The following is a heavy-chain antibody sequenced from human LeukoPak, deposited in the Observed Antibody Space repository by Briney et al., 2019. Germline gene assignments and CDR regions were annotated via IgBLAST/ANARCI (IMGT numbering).Heavy chain of an antibody. CDR2: IYSGGST. CDR3: ARTYYYGSGSYAPDYYYYYGMDV. V-gene: IGHV3-53*01. Sequence: GGSLRLSCAASGFTVSSNYMSWVRQAPGKGLEWVSVIYSGGSTYYADSVKGRFTISRDNSKNTLYLQMNSLRAEDTAVYYCARTYYYGSGSYAPDYYYYYGMDVWGQGTTVTVSS. D-gene: IGHD3-10*01. J-gene: IGHJ6*02. CDR1: GFTVSSNY.